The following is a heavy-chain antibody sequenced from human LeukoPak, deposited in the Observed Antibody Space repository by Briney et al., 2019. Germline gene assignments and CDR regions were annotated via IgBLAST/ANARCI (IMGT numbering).Heavy chain of an antibody. Sequence: GGSLRLSCAASGFTFSSYSMNWVRQAPGKGLEWVSYISSSSSTIYYADSVKGRFTISRDNAKNSLYLQMNSLRAEDTAVYYCARAGVYYDFWSGYYPDAFDIWGQGTMVTVSS. V-gene: IGHV3-48*04. CDR1: GFTFSSYS. J-gene: IGHJ3*02. D-gene: IGHD3-3*01. CDR3: ARAGVYYDFWSGYYPDAFDI. CDR2: ISSSSSTI.